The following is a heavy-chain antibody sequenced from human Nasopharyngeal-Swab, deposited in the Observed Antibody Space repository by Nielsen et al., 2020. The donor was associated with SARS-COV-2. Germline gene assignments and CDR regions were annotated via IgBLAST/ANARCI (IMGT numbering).Heavy chain of an antibody. CDR2: INPNSGGT. CDR3: ARSGCYSNFDY. D-gene: IGHD1-26*01. J-gene: IGHJ4*02. Sequence: SVKVSCKASGYTFTSYDINWVRQAPGQGLEWMGWINPNSGGTNYAQKFQGWVTMTRDTSISTAYMELSRLRSDDTAVYYCARSGCYSNFDYWGQGTLVTVSS. CDR1: GYTFTSYD. V-gene: IGHV1-2*04.